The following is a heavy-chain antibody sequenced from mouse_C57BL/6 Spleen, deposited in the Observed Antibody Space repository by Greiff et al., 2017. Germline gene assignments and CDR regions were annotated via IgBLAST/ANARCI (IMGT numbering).Heavy chain of an antibody. CDR1: GYTFTDYY. CDR2: INPNNGGT. D-gene: IGHD2-3*01. V-gene: IGHV1-26*01. CDR3: ARIPSYDLYAMDY. J-gene: IGHJ4*01. Sequence: VQLQQSGPELVKPGASVKISCKASGYTFTDYYMNWVKQSHGKSLEWIGDINPNNGGTSYNQKFKGKATLTVDKSSSTAYMELRSLTSEDSAVYYCARIPSYDLYAMDYWGQGTSVTVSS.